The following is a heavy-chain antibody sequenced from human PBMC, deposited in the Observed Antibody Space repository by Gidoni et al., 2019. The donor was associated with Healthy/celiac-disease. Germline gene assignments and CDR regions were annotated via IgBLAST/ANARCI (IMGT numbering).Heavy chain of an antibody. V-gene: IGHV3-30*18. CDR2: ISYDGSNK. Sequence: QVQLVESGGGVVQPGRSLRLSCAASGFTFSSYGMHWVRQAPGKGLEWVAVISYDGSNKYYADSVKGRFTISRDNSKNTLYLQMNSLRAEDTAVYYCAKVLNIRSMDVWGQGTTVTVSS. CDR1: GFTFSSYG. D-gene: IGHD1-20*01. CDR3: AKVLNIRSMDV. J-gene: IGHJ6*02.